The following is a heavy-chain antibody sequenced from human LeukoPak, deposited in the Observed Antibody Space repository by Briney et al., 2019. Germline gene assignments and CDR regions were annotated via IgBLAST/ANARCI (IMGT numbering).Heavy chain of an antibody. Sequence: SETLSLTCAVSGGSISSSNWRSWVRQPPGKGLEWIGDIYQSGSTNYKPSLKSRVTISVDKSKNQFSLKLSSVTAADTGVYYCARGDSSGYPDCWGQGTLVTVSS. CDR3: ARGDSSGYPDC. D-gene: IGHD3-22*01. CDR1: GGSISSSNW. V-gene: IGHV4-4*02. J-gene: IGHJ4*02. CDR2: IYQSGST.